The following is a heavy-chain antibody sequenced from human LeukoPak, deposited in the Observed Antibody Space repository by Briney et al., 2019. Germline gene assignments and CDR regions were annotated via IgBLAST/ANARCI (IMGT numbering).Heavy chain of an antibody. CDR3: TKAGTGSSSHLGY. CDR1: GFTFSNAW. Sequence: GGSLRLSCAASGFTFSNAWMSWVRQAPGKGLEWVGRIKSKTDGGTTDYAAPVKGRFTISRDDSKNTLYLQMNSLKTEDTAVYYCTKAGTGSSSHLGYWGQGTLVTVSS. CDR2: IKSKTDGGTT. V-gene: IGHV3-15*01. J-gene: IGHJ4*02. D-gene: IGHD6-6*01.